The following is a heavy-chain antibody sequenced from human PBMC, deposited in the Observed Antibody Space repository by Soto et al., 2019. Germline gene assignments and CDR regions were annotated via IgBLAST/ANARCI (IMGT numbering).Heavy chain of an antibody. CDR3: ARDSYSDYEKYYYYGMDV. Sequence: EVQLVETGGGLIQPGGSLRLSCAASGFTVSSNSMSWVRQAPGKGLEWVSVIYSGGSTYYADSVKGRFTISRDNSKNTLYLQMNSLRAEDTAVYYCARDSYSDYEKYYYYGMDVWGQGTTVTVSS. CDR2: IYSGGST. V-gene: IGHV3-53*02. J-gene: IGHJ6*02. D-gene: IGHD5-12*01. CDR1: GFTVSSNS.